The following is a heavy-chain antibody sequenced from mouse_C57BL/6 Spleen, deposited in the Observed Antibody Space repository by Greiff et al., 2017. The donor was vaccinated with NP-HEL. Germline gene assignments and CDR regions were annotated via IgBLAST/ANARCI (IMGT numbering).Heavy chain of an antibody. CDR2: INPSNGGN. CDR1: GYTFTSYW. Sequence: QVQLKQPGTELVKPGASVKLSCKASGYTFTSYWMHWVKQRPGQGLEWIGNINPSNGGNNYNEKFKSKATLTVDKSSSTAYMQLSSLTSEDSAVYYCARSYYGSSYGWYFDVWGTGTTVTVSS. D-gene: IGHD1-1*01. J-gene: IGHJ1*03. V-gene: IGHV1-53*01. CDR3: ARSYYGSSYGWYFDV.